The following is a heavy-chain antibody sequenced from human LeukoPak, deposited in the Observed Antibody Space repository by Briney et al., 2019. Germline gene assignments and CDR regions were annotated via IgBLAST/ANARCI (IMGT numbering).Heavy chain of an antibody. D-gene: IGHD3-16*01. Sequence: PGGSLRLSCAASGISFSSYVMSWVRQAPGKGLEWVSVISDSGGTTYYADSVKGQFTISRDNSKNTLYLQMNSLRAEDTAIYYCASRWGYSFDHWGQGTLVTVSS. CDR3: ASRWGYSFDH. J-gene: IGHJ4*02. CDR1: GISFSSYV. CDR2: ISDSGGTT. V-gene: IGHV3-23*01.